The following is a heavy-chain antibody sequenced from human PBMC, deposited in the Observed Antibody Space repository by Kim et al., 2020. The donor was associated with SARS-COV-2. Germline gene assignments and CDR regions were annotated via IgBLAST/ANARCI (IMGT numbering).Heavy chain of an antibody. Sequence: SETLSLTCTVSGGSISSYYWSWIRQPPGKGLEWIGYIYYSGSTNYNPSLKSRVTISVDTSKNQFSLQLSSVTAADTAVYYCSIDKGYSSGWYGGFFDYWGQGTLVTVSS. CDR3: SIDKGYSSGWYGGFFDY. J-gene: IGHJ4*02. V-gene: IGHV4-59*01. CDR2: IYYSGST. D-gene: IGHD6-19*01. CDR1: GGSISSYY.